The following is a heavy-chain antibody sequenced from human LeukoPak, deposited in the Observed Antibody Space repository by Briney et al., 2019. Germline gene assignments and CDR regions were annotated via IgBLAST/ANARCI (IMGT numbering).Heavy chain of an antibody. CDR3: ARSRYSSSSWDFDF. D-gene: IGHD6-6*01. CDR2: IHYSGST. J-gene: IGHJ4*02. CDR1: GGSISSHY. Sequence: NPSETLSLTCTVSGGSISSHYWSWLRQPPGKGLEWVAYIHYSGSTNYNPSLKSRVTISADTTKNQFSLRLTSATAADTAVYYCARSRYSSSSWDFDFWGQGTLVTVSS. V-gene: IGHV4-59*11.